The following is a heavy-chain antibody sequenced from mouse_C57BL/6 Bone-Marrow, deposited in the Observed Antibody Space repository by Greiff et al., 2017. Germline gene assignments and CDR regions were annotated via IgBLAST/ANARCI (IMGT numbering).Heavy chain of an antibody. D-gene: IGHD2-3*01. CDR1: GYAFSSSW. CDR2: IYPGDGDT. J-gene: IGHJ2*01. Sequence: QVQLQQSGPELVKPGASVKISCKASGYAFSSSWMNWVKQRPGKGLEWIGRIYPGDGDTNYNGKFKGKATLTADKSSSTAYMQLSSLTSEDSAVYFCAVYDGPYGGFDYWGQGTTLTVSS. CDR3: AVYDGPYGGFDY. V-gene: IGHV1-82*01.